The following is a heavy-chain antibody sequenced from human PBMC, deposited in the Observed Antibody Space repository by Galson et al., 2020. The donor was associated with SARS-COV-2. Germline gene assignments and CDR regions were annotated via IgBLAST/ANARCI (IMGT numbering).Heavy chain of an antibody. CDR3: ARVSGDGDFFDY. D-gene: IGHD5-12*01. Sequence: SETLSLTCSVSGGAINSGDYYWTWIRQYQGKGLEWIGYIYHTGTTNYNPSLKSRVTLSVDTSKKQFSLKVRSVTAEDTAVYYCARVSGDGDFFDYWGQGTRVIVSS. V-gene: IGHV4-31*03. CDR2: IYHTGTT. CDR1: GGAINSGDYY. J-gene: IGHJ4*02.